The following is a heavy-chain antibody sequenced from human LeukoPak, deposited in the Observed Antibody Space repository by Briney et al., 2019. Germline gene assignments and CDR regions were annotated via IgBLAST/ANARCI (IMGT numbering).Heavy chain of an antibody. CDR1: GFTFSSYG. CDR2: IWYYGSNK. D-gene: IGHD3-22*01. Sequence: GGSLRLSCAASGFTFSSYGMHWVRQAPGKGLEWVADIWYYGSNKYYADSVKGRFTISRDNSKNTLYLQMNSLRAEDTAVYYCARDGGIYYYDSSGYYDFDYWGQGTLVTVSS. CDR3: ARDGGIYYYDSSGYYDFDY. J-gene: IGHJ4*02. V-gene: IGHV3-33*01.